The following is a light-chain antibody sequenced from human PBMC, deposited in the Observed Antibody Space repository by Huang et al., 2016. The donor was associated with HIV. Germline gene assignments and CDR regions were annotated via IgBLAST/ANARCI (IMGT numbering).Light chain of an antibody. CDR2: AAS. CDR1: QDINNF. Sequence: AIRMTQSPSSLSASTGDRVNITCRASQDINNFLAWYQQKPGKAPNLLIYAASILETGVPSRFSGSGSGTEFNLSISCLQSEDFATYYCQQYHSYRTFGQGTQVEIK. V-gene: IGKV1-8*01. CDR3: QQYHSYRT. J-gene: IGKJ1*01.